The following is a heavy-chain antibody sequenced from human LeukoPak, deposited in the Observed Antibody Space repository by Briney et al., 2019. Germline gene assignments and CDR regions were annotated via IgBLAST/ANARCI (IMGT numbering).Heavy chain of an antibody. V-gene: IGHV4-59*01. CDR2: IYYSGST. CDR1: GGSISSYY. Sequence: KSSETLSLTCTVSGGSISSYYWSWIRQPPGKGLEWIGYIYYSGSTNYNPSLKSRVTISVDTSKNQFSLKLSSVTAADTAVYYCARLTTYCSSTSCLDYWGQGTLVTVSS. J-gene: IGHJ4*02. D-gene: IGHD2-2*01. CDR3: ARLTTYCSSTSCLDY.